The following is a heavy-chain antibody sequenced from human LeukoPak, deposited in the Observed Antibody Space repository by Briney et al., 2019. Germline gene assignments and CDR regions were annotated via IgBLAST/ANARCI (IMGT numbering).Heavy chain of an antibody. J-gene: IGHJ3*02. CDR3: ARDLANAFDI. V-gene: IGHV3-30*14. CDR1: GFTFNSCA. CDR2: ISYDGSNK. D-gene: IGHD5-12*01. Sequence: QPGGSLRLSCAASGFTFNSCAMHWVRQAPGKGLEWVAVISYDGSNKDHTDSVKGRFTISRDNSKNTLYLQMNSLRAEDTAVYYCARDLANAFDIWGQGTMVTVSS.